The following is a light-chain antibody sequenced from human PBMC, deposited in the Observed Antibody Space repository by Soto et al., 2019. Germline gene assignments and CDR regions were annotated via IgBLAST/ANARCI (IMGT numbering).Light chain of an antibody. J-gene: IGLJ2*01. CDR1: NIGIKN. CDR3: QSYDSSRSGVV. Sequence: SYELTQPPSVSVAPGQTATITCGGNNIGIKNVHWYQQRPGQAPVLVVSDDSDRPPGIPERFSGSKSGTSASLAITGLQAEDEADYYCQSYDSSRSGVVFGGGTKLTVL. CDR2: DDS. V-gene: IGLV3-21*02.